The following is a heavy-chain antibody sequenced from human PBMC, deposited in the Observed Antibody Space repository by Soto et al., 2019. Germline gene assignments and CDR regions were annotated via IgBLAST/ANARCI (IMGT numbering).Heavy chain of an antibody. CDR2: ILPMYGTT. Sequence: QVQLVQSGAEVKKPGSSVKVSCKASGGTFRSYVTSWVRQAPGQGLEWLGGILPMYGTTYYAQTFQGRVTISADESTSTAFMELSRLRSEDTAVYYCARIGTLDWIDDYWGQGTLVTVSS. CDR3: ARIGTLDWIDDY. CDR1: GGTFRSYV. V-gene: IGHV1-69*12. J-gene: IGHJ4*02. D-gene: IGHD1-1*01.